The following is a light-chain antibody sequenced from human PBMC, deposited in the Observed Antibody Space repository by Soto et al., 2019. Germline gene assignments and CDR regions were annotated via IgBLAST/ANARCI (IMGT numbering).Light chain of an antibody. CDR2: AAS. V-gene: IGKV3-20*01. J-gene: IGKJ2*01. CDR3: QQYDSSLYT. CDR1: QSVSSSY. Sequence: EIVLTQSPGTLSLSPGERATLSCRASQSVSSSYLAWYQQKPGQAPRLLIYAASSRATGIPDRFSGSGSGTDFTLTISRLELEDFAVYYCQQYDSSLYTFGQGTKLEIK.